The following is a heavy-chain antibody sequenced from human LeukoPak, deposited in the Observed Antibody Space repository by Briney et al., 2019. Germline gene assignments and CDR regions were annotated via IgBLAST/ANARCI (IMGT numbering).Heavy chain of an antibody. J-gene: IGHJ4*02. D-gene: IGHD3-16*01. CDR2: IRYDGSNK. CDR3: AKGGEGGEAVCDY. CDR1: GFTFSSYG. Sequence: PGGSLRLSCAASGFTFSSYGMHWVRQAPGKGLEWVAFIRYDGSNKYYADSVKGRFTISRDNSKNTLYLQMNSLRAEDTAVYYCAKGGEGGEAVCDYWAREPLFTVSS. V-gene: IGHV3-30*02.